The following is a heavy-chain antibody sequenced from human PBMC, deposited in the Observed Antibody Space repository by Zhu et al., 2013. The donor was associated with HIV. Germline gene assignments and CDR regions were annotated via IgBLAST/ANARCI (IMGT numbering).Heavy chain of an antibody. V-gene: IGHV1-2*02. CDR2: INPNSGGT. J-gene: IGHJ6*02. CDR3: AREATVSYYYYGMDV. CDR1: GYTFTGYY. D-gene: IGHD4-4*01. Sequence: QVQLVQSGAEVKKPGASVKVSCKASGYTFTGYYLHWVRQAPGQGLEWLGWINPNSGGTKYAQNFQGRVTMTRDSAMTTVYMEMTNLKSDDTAVYYCAREATVSYYYYGMDVWGQGTTVTVSS.